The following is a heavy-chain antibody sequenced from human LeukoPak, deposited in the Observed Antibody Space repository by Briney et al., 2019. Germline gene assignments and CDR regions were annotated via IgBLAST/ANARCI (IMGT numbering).Heavy chain of an antibody. Sequence: SETLSLTCTVSGYSISSGYYWGWIRQPPGNGLEWIGSISHSGSTYYKPSLKSRVTISVDTSKNQFSLKLRSVTAADTAVYYCARVTSRLGWFDPWGQGTLVTVSS. CDR2: ISHSGST. J-gene: IGHJ5*02. CDR3: ARVTSRLGWFDP. CDR1: GYSISSGYY. D-gene: IGHD1-14*01. V-gene: IGHV4-38-2*02.